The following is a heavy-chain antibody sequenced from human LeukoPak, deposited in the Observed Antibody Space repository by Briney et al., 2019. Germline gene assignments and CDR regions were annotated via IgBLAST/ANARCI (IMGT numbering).Heavy chain of an antibody. CDR3: ARDRGGGSYIAFDI. Sequence: PSETLSLTCTVSGGSISSSSYYWGWIRQPPGKGLEWIGSIYYSGNTYYKPSLKSRVTISVDTSKNQFSLKLSSVTAADTAVYYCARDRGGGSYIAFDIWGQGTMVTVSS. CDR1: GGSISSSSYY. V-gene: IGHV4-39*07. D-gene: IGHD1-26*01. CDR2: IYYSGNT. J-gene: IGHJ3*02.